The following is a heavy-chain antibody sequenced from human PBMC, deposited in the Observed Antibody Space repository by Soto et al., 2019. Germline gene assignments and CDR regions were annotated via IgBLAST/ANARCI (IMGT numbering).Heavy chain of an antibody. CDR2: IWYDGSNQ. V-gene: IGHV3-33*01. CDR3: ARDRGDLGDAFDL. J-gene: IGHJ3*01. D-gene: IGHD2-21*02. CDR1: GFTFSSYG. Sequence: QVQLVESGGGVVLPGRSLRLSCAASGFTFSSYGMQWVRQAPGKGLEWVAVIWYDGSNQYYADSVKGRFTISRDNSKNTVYLQVNSLRADDTAVYYWARDRGDLGDAFDLWGQGAMVTVSS.